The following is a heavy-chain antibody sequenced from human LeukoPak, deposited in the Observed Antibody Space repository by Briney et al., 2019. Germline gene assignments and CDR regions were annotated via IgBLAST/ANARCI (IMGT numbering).Heavy chain of an antibody. V-gene: IGHV4-30-4*07. CDR1: GGSISSGGYS. Sequence: PSETLSLTCAVSGGSISSGGYSWSWIRQPPGKGLEWIGYIYYSGSTYYNPSLKSRVTISVDTSKNQFSLKLSSVTAADTAVYYCARGGSSSLLDYWGQGTLVTVSS. D-gene: IGHD6-6*01. CDR2: IYYSGST. J-gene: IGHJ4*02. CDR3: ARGGSSSLLDY.